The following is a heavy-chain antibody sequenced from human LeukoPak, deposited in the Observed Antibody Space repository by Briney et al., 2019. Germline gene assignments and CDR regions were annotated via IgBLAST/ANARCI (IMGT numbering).Heavy chain of an antibody. V-gene: IGHV3-11*04. CDR1: GFTFSDYY. CDR3: ARGEQRMWLLLPNYFDY. J-gene: IGHJ4*02. CDR2: ISSSGSTI. D-gene: IGHD3-22*01. Sequence: GGSLRLSCAASGFTFSDYYMSWIRQAPGKGLEWVSYISSSGSTIYYADAVKGRFTISRDNAKNSLYLQMNSLRAEDTAVYYCARGEQRMWLLLPNYFDYWGQGTLVTVSS.